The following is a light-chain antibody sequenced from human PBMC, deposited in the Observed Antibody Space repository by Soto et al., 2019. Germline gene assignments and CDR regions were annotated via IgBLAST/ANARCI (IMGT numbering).Light chain of an antibody. J-gene: IGKJ1*01. CDR3: HQYGSSSWT. CDR2: GAS. CDR1: QSVSSSY. Sequence: EIVLTQSPGTLSLSPGERATLSCRASQSVSSSYLAWYQQKPGQAPRLLIYGASSRATGIPDRFSGSGSGTDFTLTISRLEPEDFAVYYCHQYGSSSWTVGQGTKVDSK. V-gene: IGKV3-20*01.